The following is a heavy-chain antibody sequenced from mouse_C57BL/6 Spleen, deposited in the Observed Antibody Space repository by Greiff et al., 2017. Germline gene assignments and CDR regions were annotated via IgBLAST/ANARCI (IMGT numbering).Heavy chain of an antibody. CDR1: GYSFTSYY. V-gene: IGHV1-66*01. Sequence: VQLQQSGPELVKPGASVKISCKASGYSFTSYYIHWVKQRPGQGLEWIGWIYPGSGNTKYNEKFKGKATLTADTSSSTAYMQLSSLTSEDSAVYYCARFSPLYYAMDYWGQGTSVTVSA. CDR2: IYPGSGNT. CDR3: ARFSPLYYAMDY. J-gene: IGHJ4*01.